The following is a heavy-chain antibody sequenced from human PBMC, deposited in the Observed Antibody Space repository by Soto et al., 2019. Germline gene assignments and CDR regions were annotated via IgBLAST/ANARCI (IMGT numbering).Heavy chain of an antibody. CDR3: ARTRYSDSGTDY. CDR2: IYYSGTT. CDR1: GGSIRSDDSD. Sequence: SETLSLTCTVSGGSIRSDDSDWSWIRQPPGKGLEWIGYIYYSGTTYYNPSLKSRVTISLNTSKNQFSLSLSSVTAADTAVFYCARTRYSDSGTDYWGQGTLVTVSS. J-gene: IGHJ4*02. V-gene: IGHV4-30-4*01. D-gene: IGHD3-22*01.